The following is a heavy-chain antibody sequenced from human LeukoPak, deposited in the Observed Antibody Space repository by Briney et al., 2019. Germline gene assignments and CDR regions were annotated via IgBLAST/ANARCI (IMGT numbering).Heavy chain of an antibody. J-gene: IGHJ4*02. CDR1: GYTFTSYG. CDR3: ARDKKYSSSSGRKDY. CDR2: ISAYNGNT. D-gene: IGHD6-6*01. Sequence: ASVKVSCKASGYTFTSYGISWVRQAPGQGLEWMGWISAYNGNTNYAQKLQGRVTMTTDTSTSTAYMELRSLRSDDTAVYYCARDKKYSSSSGRKDYWGQGTLVTVSS. V-gene: IGHV1-18*01.